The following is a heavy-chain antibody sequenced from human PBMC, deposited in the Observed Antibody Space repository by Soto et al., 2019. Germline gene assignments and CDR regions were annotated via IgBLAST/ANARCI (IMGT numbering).Heavy chain of an antibody. J-gene: IGHJ2*01. CDR1: GGSISSYY. V-gene: IGHV4-59*08. CDR2: IYYSGST. Sequence: QVQLQESGPGLVKPSETLSLTCTVSGGSISSYYWSWIRQPPGKGLEWIGYIYYSGSTNYNPSLKSRVTISVDTSKNQFSQKLSSVTAADTAVYYCARRIYGDYVVGWYFDLWGRGTLVTVSS. CDR3: ARRIYGDYVVGWYFDL. D-gene: IGHD4-17*01.